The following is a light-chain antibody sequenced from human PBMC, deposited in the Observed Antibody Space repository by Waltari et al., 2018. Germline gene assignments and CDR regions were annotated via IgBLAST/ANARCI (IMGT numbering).Light chain of an antibody. V-gene: IGLV3-21*02. CDR1: HIGRNN. Sequence: SYVLTQPPSVSVAPGQTARISCDGNHIGRNNVHWYQQKPGQAPVLVVYDDGDRPSGIPERFSGSNSGNTATLTISRVDAGDEADYYCQVWDSGSDHYVFGTVTKVTVL. CDR2: DDG. J-gene: IGLJ1*01. CDR3: QVWDSGSDHYV.